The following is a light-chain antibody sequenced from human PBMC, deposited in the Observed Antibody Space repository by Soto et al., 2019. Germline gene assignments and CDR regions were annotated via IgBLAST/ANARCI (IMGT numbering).Light chain of an antibody. CDR2: GNS. V-gene: IGLV1-40*01. CDR1: SSNIGAGYD. CDR3: QSYDSSLSGSMV. J-gene: IGLJ2*01. Sequence: QSVLTQPPSVSGAPGQRVTISCTGSSSNIGAGYDVHWYQQLPGTVPKLLIYGNSNRPSGVPVRFSGSKSGTSASLAITGLQAEDEADYYCQSYDSSLSGSMVFGGGTKVTVL.